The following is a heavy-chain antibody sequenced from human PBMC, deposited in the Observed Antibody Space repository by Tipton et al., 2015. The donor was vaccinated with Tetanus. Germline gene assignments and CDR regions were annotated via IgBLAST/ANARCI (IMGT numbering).Heavy chain of an antibody. V-gene: IGHV3-33*08. D-gene: IGHD5-18*01. CDR1: GFPFTTYG. J-gene: IGHJ6*02. CDR2: IWNDGSYK. CDR3: ARVGISQNAYSYVYHGLDV. Sequence: SLRLSCAASGFPFTTYGMTWVRLAPGKGLEWVAAIWNDGSYKYYADSVKGRFTVSRDNSKNTLYLEMNSLRAEDTAVYYCARVGISQNAYSYVYHGLDVWGQGTTVTVSS.